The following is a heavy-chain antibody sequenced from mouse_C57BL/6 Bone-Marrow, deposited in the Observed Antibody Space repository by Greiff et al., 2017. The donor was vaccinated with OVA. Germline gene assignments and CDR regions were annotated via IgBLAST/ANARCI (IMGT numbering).Heavy chain of an antibody. CDR1: GYSITSGYY. CDR3: ARGGLLRNWYFDV. CDR2: ISYDGSN. J-gene: IGHJ1*03. D-gene: IGHD2-3*01. Sequence: EVQLQQSGPGLVKPSQSLSLTCSVTGYSITSGYYWNWIRQFPGNKLEWMGYISYDGSNNYNPSLKNRISITRDTSKNQFFLKLNSVTTEDTATYYCARGGLLRNWYFDVWGTGTTVTVSS. V-gene: IGHV3-6*01.